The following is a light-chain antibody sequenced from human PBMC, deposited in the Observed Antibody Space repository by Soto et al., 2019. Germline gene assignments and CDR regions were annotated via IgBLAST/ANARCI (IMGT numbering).Light chain of an antibody. J-gene: IGKJ4*01. CDR2: GTS. Sequence: EIGLTQSPDTLSLSPGERATLSCRASQSVASTYLGWYQQKPGQAPRLLIYGTSSRATGIPDRFSGSGSGTDFTLTISRLEPEDLAVYYCQQYGSSPLTFGGGTKVDIK. V-gene: IGKV3-20*01. CDR3: QQYGSSPLT. CDR1: QSVASTY.